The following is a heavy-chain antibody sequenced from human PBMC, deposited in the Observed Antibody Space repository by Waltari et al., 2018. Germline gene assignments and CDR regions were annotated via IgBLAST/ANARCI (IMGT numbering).Heavy chain of an antibody. J-gene: IGHJ4*02. CDR2: IYSSGKT. CDR1: GDSISNSY. V-gene: IGHV4-4*07. Sequence: QVQLQESGPGLVRPSETLSLTCSVSGDSISNSYWNWIRQPAGKGLEWVGRIYSSGKTNYNTSLKSRCTRSVDTSKKQFSLNRRSGSAADTAVYFCAAQGGGDYFDYWGKGDLFTVSS. D-gene: IGHD2-15*01. CDR3: AAQGGGDYFDY.